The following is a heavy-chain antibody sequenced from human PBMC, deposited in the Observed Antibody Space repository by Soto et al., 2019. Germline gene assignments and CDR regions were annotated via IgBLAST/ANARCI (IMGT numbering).Heavy chain of an antibody. CDR3: VRDVIVVVTRDYYYYGMHV. D-gene: IGHD3-22*01. Sequence: QVQLVQSGAEVKKPGASVKVSCKASGYTFTSYGISWVRQAPGQGLEWMGWISAYNGNTNYAQKLQSRVTMTTDTSTSTAYMELRSLKSDDTAVYYCVRDVIVVVTRDYYYYGMHVWGQGTTVTVSS. J-gene: IGHJ6*02. CDR1: GYTFTSYG. CDR2: ISAYNGNT. V-gene: IGHV1-18*01.